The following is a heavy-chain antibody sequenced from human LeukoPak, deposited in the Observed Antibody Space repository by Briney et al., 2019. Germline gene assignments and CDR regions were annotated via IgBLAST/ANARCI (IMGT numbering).Heavy chain of an antibody. V-gene: IGHV4-39*07. CDR3: ARGIRYNWNLFDY. J-gene: IGHJ4*02. CDR1: GGSISSSSYY. Sequence: SETLSLICTVSGGSISSSSYYWGWIRQPPGKGLEWIGSIYYSGSTYYNPSLKSRVTISVDTSKNQFSLKLSSVTAADTAVYYCARGIRYNWNLFDYWGQGTLVTVSS. D-gene: IGHD1-20*01. CDR2: IYYSGST.